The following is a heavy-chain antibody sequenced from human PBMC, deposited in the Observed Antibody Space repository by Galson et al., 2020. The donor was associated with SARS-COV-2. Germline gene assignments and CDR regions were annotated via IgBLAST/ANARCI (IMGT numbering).Heavy chain of an antibody. Sequence: ASVKLSCQASGYTFTSYYMHWVRQAPGQGLEWMGIINPSGGSTRYAQKFQGRVTMTRDTSTRTVYMELGSMRSEDTAVYDCARDPTTSVTSPDYGFYYVMGVWGQGTTVTVAS. CDR1: GYTFTSYY. V-gene: IGHV1-46*01. CDR3: ARDPTTSVTSPDYGFYYVMGV. J-gene: IGHJ6*02. D-gene: IGHD4-4*01. CDR2: INPSGGST.